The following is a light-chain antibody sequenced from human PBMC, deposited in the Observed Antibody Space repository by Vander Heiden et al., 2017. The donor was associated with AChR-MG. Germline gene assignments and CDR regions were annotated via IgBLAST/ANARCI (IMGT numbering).Light chain of an antibody. J-gene: IGLJ3*02. Sequence: QSALTPPAPVSGSPGQSLTIPCTGTSSDVGVYNYVSWYQQHPGKAPKLMTYDVSKRPSGVSTRFSGSKSGNTASLTISGLQAEDEADYYCTAYTITNTVVFGGGTKVTVL. CDR1: SSDVGVYNY. V-gene: IGLV2-14*01. CDR3: TAYTITNTVV. CDR2: DVS.